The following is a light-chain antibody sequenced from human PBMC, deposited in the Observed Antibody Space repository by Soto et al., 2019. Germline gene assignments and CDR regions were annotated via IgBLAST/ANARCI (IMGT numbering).Light chain of an antibody. Sequence: QSVLTQPPSVSGAPGQRVTISCTGSSSNIGAGYDVHWYQQRPGTAPKLLIFGNINRPSGVPDRFSGSKSGNTASLTISGLQAEDEADYYCSSYTSSSTHNYVFGTGTKVTVL. CDR1: SSNIGAGYD. V-gene: IGLV1-40*01. CDR2: GNI. J-gene: IGLJ1*01. CDR3: SSYTSSSTHNYV.